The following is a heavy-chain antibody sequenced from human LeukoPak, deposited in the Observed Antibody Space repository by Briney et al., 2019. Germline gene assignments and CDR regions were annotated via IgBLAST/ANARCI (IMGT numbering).Heavy chain of an antibody. CDR3: ARVPPRSSGWYFFDY. CDR1: GGSISSYY. V-gene: IGHV4-59*01. Sequence: PSETLSLTCTVSGGSISSYYWSWIRQPPGKGLEWIGHIYYSGSTNYNPPLKSRVTISVDTSKNQFSLKLNSVTAADTAVYYCARVPPRSSGWYFFDYWGQGTLVTVSS. J-gene: IGHJ4*02. CDR2: IYYSGST. D-gene: IGHD6-19*01.